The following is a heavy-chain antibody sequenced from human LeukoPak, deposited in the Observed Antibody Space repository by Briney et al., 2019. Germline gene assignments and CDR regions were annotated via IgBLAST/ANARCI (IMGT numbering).Heavy chain of an antibody. CDR2: ISSSGSTI. CDR1: GFTFSDYY. D-gene: IGHD3-10*01. Sequence: GGSLRLSCAASGFTFSDYYMSWIRQAPGKGPEWVSYISSSGSTIYYADSVKGRFTISRDNAKNSLYLQMNSLRAEDTAVYYCARGSGYYGSGSSDDAFDIWGQGTMVTVSS. V-gene: IGHV3-11*01. J-gene: IGHJ3*02. CDR3: ARGSGYYGSGSSDDAFDI.